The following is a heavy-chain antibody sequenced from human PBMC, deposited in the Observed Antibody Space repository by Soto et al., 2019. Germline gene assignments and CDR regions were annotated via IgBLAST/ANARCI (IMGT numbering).Heavy chain of an antibody. CDR2: MNPNSGNT. J-gene: IGHJ6*03. CDR1: GYTFTSYD. V-gene: IGHV1-8*01. D-gene: IGHD3-10*01. CDR3: ARNYGSGSYYNRGHYYYYMDV. Sequence: ASVKVSCKASGYTFTSYDINWVRQATGQGLEWMGWMNPNSGNTGYAQKFQGRVTMTRNTSISTAYMELSSLRSEDTAVYYCARNYGSGSYYNRGHYYYYMDVWGKGTTVTVSS.